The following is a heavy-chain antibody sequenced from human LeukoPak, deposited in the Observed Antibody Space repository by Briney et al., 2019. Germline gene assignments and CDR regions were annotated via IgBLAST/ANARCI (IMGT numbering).Heavy chain of an antibody. Sequence: GGSLRLSCAASGFTFSTYWMHWVRQAPGKGLAWVSRIKSDGSTNYADSVKGRFTTSRDNSKNTLALQMNRLRPEDTGVYYCARAPSEIGGDYPEYFRHWGQGTLVTASS. V-gene: IGHV3-74*01. D-gene: IGHD2-21*01. CDR3: ARAPSEIGGDYPEYFRH. CDR1: GFTFSTYW. CDR2: IKSDGST. J-gene: IGHJ1*01.